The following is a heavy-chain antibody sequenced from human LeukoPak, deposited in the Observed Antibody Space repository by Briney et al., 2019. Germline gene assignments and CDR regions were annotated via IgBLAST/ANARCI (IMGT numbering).Heavy chain of an antibody. V-gene: IGHV4-39*01. CDR1: GGSISSSSYY. CDR3: ARHGVLEYPPTG. Sequence: SETLSLTCTVSGGSISSSSYYWGWIRQPPGKGLEWIGSIYYSGSTYYNPSLKSRVTIPVDTSKNQFSLKLSSVTAADTAVYYCARHGVLEYPPTGWGQGTLVTVSS. J-gene: IGHJ4*02. CDR2: IYYSGST. D-gene: IGHD2/OR15-2a*01.